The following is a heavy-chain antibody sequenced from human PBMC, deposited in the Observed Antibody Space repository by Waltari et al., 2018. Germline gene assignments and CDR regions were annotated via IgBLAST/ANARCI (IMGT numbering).Heavy chain of an antibody. J-gene: IGHJ5*02. Sequence: QVQLQQWGAGLLKPSETLSLTCAVYGGSFSGYYWSWIRQPPGKGLEWIGEINHIGSTDYNPSLKRRVTISVDTSKNQFSLKLSSVTAADTAVYYCARGGRVAVAGRNHWFDPWGQGTLVTVSS. CDR2: INHIGST. CDR1: GGSFSGYY. D-gene: IGHD6-19*01. V-gene: IGHV4-34*01. CDR3: ARGGRVAVAGRNHWFDP.